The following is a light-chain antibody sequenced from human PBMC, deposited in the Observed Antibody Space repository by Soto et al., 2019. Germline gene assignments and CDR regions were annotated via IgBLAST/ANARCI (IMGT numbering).Light chain of an antibody. J-gene: IGLJ3*02. Sequence: QSALTQPASVSGSPGQSITISCTETSSDVGGYNYVSWYQQYPGKAPKLMLYDVRNRPSGVSNRFSGSKFGNTASLTISGLQAEDEADYYCSSYTSSSPYVLFGGGTKLTVL. CDR2: DVR. CDR3: SSYTSSSPYVL. CDR1: SSDVGGYNY. V-gene: IGLV2-14*01.